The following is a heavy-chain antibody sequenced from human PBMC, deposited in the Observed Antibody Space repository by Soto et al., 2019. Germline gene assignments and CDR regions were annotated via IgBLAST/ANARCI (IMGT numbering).Heavy chain of an antibody. CDR3: AKGAGPYYYYGMDV. J-gene: IGHJ6*02. V-gene: IGHV3-23*01. CDR1: GFTFSSYA. Sequence: EVQLLESGGGLVQPGGSLRLSCAASGFTFSSYAMSWVRQAPGKGLEWVSTVSGGGGATYYADSVKGRFTISRDNSKNTLYLQMNSLRADDTAVSYCAKGAGPYYYYGMDVWGQGTTVTVSS. CDR2: VSGGGGAT.